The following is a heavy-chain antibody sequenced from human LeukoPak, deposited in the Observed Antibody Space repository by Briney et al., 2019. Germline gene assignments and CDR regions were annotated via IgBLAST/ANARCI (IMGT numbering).Heavy chain of an antibody. V-gene: IGHV3-21*01. CDR1: GFTVSSNY. CDR3: ARDYGSGSYPPGY. Sequence: GGSLRLSCAASGFTVSSNYMSWVRQAPGKGLEWVSSISSSSSYIYYADSVKGRFTISRDNAKNSLYLQMNSLRAEDTAVYYCARDYGSGSYPPGYWGQGTLVTVSS. CDR2: ISSSSSYI. D-gene: IGHD3-10*01. J-gene: IGHJ4*02.